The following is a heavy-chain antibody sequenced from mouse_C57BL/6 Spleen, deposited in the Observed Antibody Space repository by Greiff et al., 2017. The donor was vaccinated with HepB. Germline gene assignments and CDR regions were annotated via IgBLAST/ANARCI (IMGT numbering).Heavy chain of an antibody. D-gene: IGHD1-1*01. CDR2: IYPGDGDT. CDR3: AREYYYGSSDVWYFDG. Sequence: VQLQQSGAELVKPGASVKISCKASGYAFSSYWMNWVKQRPGKGLEWIGQIYPGDGDTNYNGKFKGKATLTADKYSSTAYMQLSSLTSEDSAVYFCAREYYYGSSDVWYFDGWGTGTTVTVAS. J-gene: IGHJ1*03. V-gene: IGHV1-80*01. CDR1: GYAFSSYW.